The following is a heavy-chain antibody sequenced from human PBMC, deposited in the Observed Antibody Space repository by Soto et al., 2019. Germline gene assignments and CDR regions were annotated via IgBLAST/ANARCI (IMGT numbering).Heavy chain of an antibody. J-gene: IGHJ4*02. D-gene: IGHD3-10*01. Sequence: SETLSLTCTVSGCSISSGDYYWSWVRQHPGNGLEWIGYIYYSGSTYFNPSLKNRVTISIDTSKNQFSLKLSSVTAADTAVYYCARPGGQSYYYAIDHWGQGTLVTVSS. V-gene: IGHV4-31*03. CDR3: ARPGGQSYYYAIDH. CDR1: GCSISSGDYY. CDR2: IYYSGST.